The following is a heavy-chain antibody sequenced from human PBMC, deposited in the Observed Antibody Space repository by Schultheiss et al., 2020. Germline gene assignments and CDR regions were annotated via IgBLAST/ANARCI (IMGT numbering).Heavy chain of an antibody. D-gene: IGHD6-13*01. CDR3: ARGRTEEEQQLVAMVDY. CDR1: GGSFSGYY. Sequence: SETLSLTCAVYGGSFSGYYWSWIRQPPGKGLEWIGGINHSGSTNYNPSLKSRVTISVDTSKNQFSLKLSSVTAADTAVYYCARGRTEEEQQLVAMVDYWGQGTLVTVSS. V-gene: IGHV4-34*01. CDR2: INHSGST. J-gene: IGHJ4*02.